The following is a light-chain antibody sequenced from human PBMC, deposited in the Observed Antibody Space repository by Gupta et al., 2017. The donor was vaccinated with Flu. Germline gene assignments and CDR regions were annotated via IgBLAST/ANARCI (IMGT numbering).Light chain of an antibody. CDR3: QQSYNSPWT. CDR1: ETISTY. V-gene: IGKV1-39*01. CDR2: AAS. Sequence: DLQMTQSPSSLSASLGDRVTITCRASETISTYLNWYQKKPGKAPNLLIFAASTLQTGIPSRFTGSGSGTEFTLTISSLQPEDFATYYCQQSYNSPWTFGQGTKVEIK. J-gene: IGKJ1*01.